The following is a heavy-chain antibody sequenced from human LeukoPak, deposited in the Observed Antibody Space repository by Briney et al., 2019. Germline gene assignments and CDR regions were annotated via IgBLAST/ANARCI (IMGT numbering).Heavy chain of an antibody. J-gene: IGHJ4*02. CDR2: IYYSGST. CDR3: AGMRQNWGRDY. V-gene: IGHV4-59*01. Sequence: PSETLSLTCTVSGGSISSYYWSWIRQPPGKGLEWIGYIYYSGSTNYNPSLKSRVTISVDTSKNQFSLKLSPVTAADTAVYYCAGMRQNWGRDYWGRGTLVTVSS. D-gene: IGHD3-16*01. CDR1: GGSISSYY.